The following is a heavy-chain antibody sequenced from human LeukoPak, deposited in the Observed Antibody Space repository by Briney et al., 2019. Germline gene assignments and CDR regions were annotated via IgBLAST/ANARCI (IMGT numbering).Heavy chain of an antibody. CDR1: GFTFSSYA. J-gene: IGHJ4*02. V-gene: IGHV3-30-3*01. Sequence: GGSLRLSCAASGFTFSSYAMHWVRQAPGKGLEWVAVISYDGSNKYYADSVKGRFTISRDYSKNTLYLQMNSLRAEDTAVYYCARDSSHYYDSSGYLDYWGQGTLVTVSS. D-gene: IGHD3-22*01. CDR3: ARDSSHYYDSSGYLDY. CDR2: ISYDGSNK.